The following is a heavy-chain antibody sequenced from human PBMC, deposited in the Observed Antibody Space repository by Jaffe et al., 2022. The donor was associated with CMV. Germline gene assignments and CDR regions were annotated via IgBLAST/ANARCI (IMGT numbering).Heavy chain of an antibody. D-gene: IGHD2-2*01. Sequence: EVQLVESGGGLVQPGGSLRLSCAASGFTFSSYSMNWVRQAPGKGLEWVSYISSSSSTIYYADSVKGRFTISRDNAKNSLYLQMNSLRDEDTAVYYCAREKLGYCSSTSCPTTVPYFDYWGQGTLVTVSS. CDR3: AREKLGYCSSTSCPTTVPYFDY. J-gene: IGHJ4*02. CDR1: GFTFSSYS. V-gene: IGHV3-48*02. CDR2: ISSSSSTI.